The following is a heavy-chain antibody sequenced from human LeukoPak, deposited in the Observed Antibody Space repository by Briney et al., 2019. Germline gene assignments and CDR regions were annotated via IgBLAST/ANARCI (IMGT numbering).Heavy chain of an antibody. CDR3: AKGRYYYDSSGSWFDP. V-gene: IGHV3-23*01. J-gene: IGHJ5*02. CDR1: GLTFSSYA. D-gene: IGHD3-22*01. CDR2: ISGSGGST. Sequence: GGSLRLSCAASGLTFSSYAMSWVRQAPGKGLEWVSAISGSGGSTYYADSVKGRFTISRDNSKNTLYLQMNSLRAEDTAVYYCAKGRYYYDSSGSWFDPWGQGTLVTVSS.